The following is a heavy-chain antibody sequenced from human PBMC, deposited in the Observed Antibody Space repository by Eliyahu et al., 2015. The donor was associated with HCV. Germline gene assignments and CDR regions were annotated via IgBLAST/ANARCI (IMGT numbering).Heavy chain of an antibody. CDR1: GFXFXDYA. Sequence: EVQLVESGGGLVQPGRSLRLSCAASGFXFXDYAMHWXRQAPGKGLEWVSGISWNSGSIGYADSVKGRFTISRDNAKNSLYLQMNSLRAEDTALYYCAKSMSGQWLVYYFDYWGQGTLVTVSS. CDR2: ISWNSGSI. CDR3: AKSMSGQWLVYYFDY. J-gene: IGHJ4*02. D-gene: IGHD6-19*01. V-gene: IGHV3-9*01.